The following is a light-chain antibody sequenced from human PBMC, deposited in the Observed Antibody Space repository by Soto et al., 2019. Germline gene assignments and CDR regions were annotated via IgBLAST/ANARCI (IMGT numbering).Light chain of an antibody. Sequence: VPVPQSPASLYASVGDRVNISCRARRGIYNYLAWYQQKSGQIPKLLINAASSLQSGVPSRFSGSGSGTDFTLSISSLQPEDVATYYCQKYDSAPRTFGQGTKVDIK. V-gene: IGKV1-27*01. J-gene: IGKJ1*01. CDR3: QKYDSAPRT. CDR1: RGIYNY. CDR2: AAS.